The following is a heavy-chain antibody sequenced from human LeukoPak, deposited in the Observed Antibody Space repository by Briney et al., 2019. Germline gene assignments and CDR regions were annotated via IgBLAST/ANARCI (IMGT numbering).Heavy chain of an antibody. CDR1: GFTFSSYA. D-gene: IGHD3-22*01. V-gene: IGHV3-30-3*01. CDR3: ARTPGGSGYSQVDY. Sequence: GGSLRLSCAASGFTFSSYAMHWVRQAPGKGLEWVAVISYDGSNKYYADSVKGRFTISRDNSKNTLYLQMNSLRAEDTAVYYCARTPGGSGYSQVDYWGQGTLVTVSS. CDR2: ISYDGSNK. J-gene: IGHJ4*02.